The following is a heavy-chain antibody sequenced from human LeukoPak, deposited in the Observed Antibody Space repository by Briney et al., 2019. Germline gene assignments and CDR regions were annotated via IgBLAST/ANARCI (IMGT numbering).Heavy chain of an antibody. CDR2: INSGGTVT. CDR1: GFTFSDFW. Sequence: PGGSLRLSCAASGFTFSDFWMHWVRQAPGKGLVWVSRINSGGTVTNYADSVKGRLTISRDNSKNTLYLQMNSLRAEDTAVYYCAKDYHYRRNVYSSSDFDYWGQGALVTVSS. V-gene: IGHV3-74*01. D-gene: IGHD6-6*01. CDR3: AKDYHYRRNVYSSSDFDY. J-gene: IGHJ4*02.